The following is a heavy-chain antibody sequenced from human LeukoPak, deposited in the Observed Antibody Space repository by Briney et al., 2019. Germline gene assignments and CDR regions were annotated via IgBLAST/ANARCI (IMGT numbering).Heavy chain of an antibody. CDR3: ARDVWFGELPSSPTDY. D-gene: IGHD3-10*01. V-gene: IGHV1-18*01. CDR2: ISAYNGNT. CDR1: GYTFTSYG. Sequence: ASVKVSCEASGYTFTSYGISWVRQAPGQGLEWMGWISAYNGNTNYAQKLQGRVTMTTDTSTSTAYLELRSLRSDDTAVYYCARDVWFGELPSSPTDYWGQGTLVTVSS. J-gene: IGHJ4*02.